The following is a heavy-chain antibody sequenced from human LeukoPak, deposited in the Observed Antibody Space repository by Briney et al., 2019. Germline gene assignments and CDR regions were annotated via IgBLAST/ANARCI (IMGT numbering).Heavy chain of an antibody. V-gene: IGHV3-30*04. J-gene: IGHJ4*02. D-gene: IGHD1-26*01. CDR2: ISYDGSNK. CDR3: VRDIYSLAE. Sequence: PGGSLRLSCAASGFTFSSYAMHWVRQAPGKGLEWVAVISYDGSNKYYADSVKGRFTMSRDNAKNTVYLQMNSLRVEDTAVYYCVRDIYSLAEWGQGTLVTVSS. CDR1: GFTFSSYA.